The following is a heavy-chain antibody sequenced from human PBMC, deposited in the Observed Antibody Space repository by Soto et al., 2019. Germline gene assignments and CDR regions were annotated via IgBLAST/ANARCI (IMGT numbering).Heavy chain of an antibody. CDR3: ARHSVAVAVDY. CDR2: IYYSGST. Sequence: PSETLSLTCTVSGGSISSYYWSWIRQPPGKGLEWIGYIYYSGSTNYNPSLKSRVTISVDTSKNQFSLKLSSVTAADTAVYYCARHSVAVAVDYWGQGTLVTVSS. V-gene: IGHV4-59*08. CDR1: GGSISSYY. J-gene: IGHJ4*02. D-gene: IGHD6-19*01.